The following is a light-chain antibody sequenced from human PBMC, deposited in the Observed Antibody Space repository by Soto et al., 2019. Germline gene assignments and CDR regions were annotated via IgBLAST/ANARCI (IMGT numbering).Light chain of an antibody. CDR1: SSDVGNYNL. CDR2: EVS. J-gene: IGLJ1*01. V-gene: IGLV2-23*02. CDR3: CSYAGSSTPLI. Sequence: QSVLTQPASVSGSPGQSITISCTGTSSDVGNYNLVSWYQQHPGKAPKLMIYEVSKRPSGVSNRFSGSKSGNTASLTISGLQAEDEADYYCCSYAGSSTPLIFGTGTTVTVL.